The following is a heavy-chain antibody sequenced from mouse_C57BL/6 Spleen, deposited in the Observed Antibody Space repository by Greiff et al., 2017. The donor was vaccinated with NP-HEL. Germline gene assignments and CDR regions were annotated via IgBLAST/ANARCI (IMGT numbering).Heavy chain of an antibody. D-gene: IGHD2-1*01. V-gene: IGHV3-6*01. Sequence: EVQLQQSGPGLVKPSQSLSLTCSVTGYSITSGSYWNWIRQFPGNKLEWMGYISYDGSNNSNPSLKNRISITRDTSKNQFFLKLNSVTTEDTATYYCARPYGNYWYFDVWGTGTTVTVSS. J-gene: IGHJ1*03. CDR2: ISYDGSN. CDR1: GYSITSGSY. CDR3: ARPYGNYWYFDV.